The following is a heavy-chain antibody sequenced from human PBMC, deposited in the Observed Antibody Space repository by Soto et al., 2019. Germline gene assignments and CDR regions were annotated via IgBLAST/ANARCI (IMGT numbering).Heavy chain of an antibody. V-gene: IGHV3-30*18. D-gene: IGHD3-10*01. CDR3: AKESSCRWFGELFSPYYFDY. CDR1: GFTFSSYG. J-gene: IGHJ4*02. CDR2: ISYDGSNK. Sequence: QVQLVESGGGVVQPGRSLRLSCAASGFTFSSYGMHWVRQAPGKGLEWVAVISYDGSNKYYADSVKGRFTISRDNSKNTLYLQMNSLRAEDTAVYYCAKESSCRWFGELFSPYYFDYWGQGTLVTVSS.